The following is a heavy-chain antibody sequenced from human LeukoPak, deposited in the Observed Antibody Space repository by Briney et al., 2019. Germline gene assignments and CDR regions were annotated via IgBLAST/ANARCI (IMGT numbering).Heavy chain of an antibody. CDR2: ISAYNGNT. CDR1: GYTFTSYG. CDR3: ARDAYCGGDCYPGWFDP. D-gene: IGHD2-21*02. Sequence: GASVKVSCKASGYTFTSYGISWVRQAPGQGLEWMGWISAYNGNTNYAQKLQGRVTMTTDTSTSTAYMELRSLRSDDTAVYYCARDAYCGGDCYPGWFDPWGQGTLVTVSS. J-gene: IGHJ5*02. V-gene: IGHV1-18*01.